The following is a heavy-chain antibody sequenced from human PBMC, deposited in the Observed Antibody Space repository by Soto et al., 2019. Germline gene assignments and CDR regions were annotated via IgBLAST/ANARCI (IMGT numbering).Heavy chain of an antibody. CDR2: IYFTGST. CDR3: TRGPPRVQWFDP. Sequence: SETLSLTCTVSGGAVSSGTYYWSWIRQPPGKGLEWIGHIYFTGSTNYNPSLKSRVTMSLDTSRNQFSLKLSSVTAADTAVYYGTRGPPRVQWFDPWGLGTLVTVSS. V-gene: IGHV4-61*01. J-gene: IGHJ5*02. CDR1: GGAVSSGTYY.